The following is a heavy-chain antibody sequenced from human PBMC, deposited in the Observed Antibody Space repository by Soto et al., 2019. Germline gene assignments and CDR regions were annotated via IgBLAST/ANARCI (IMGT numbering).Heavy chain of an antibody. J-gene: IGHJ5*02. CDR2: ISGSGGST. CDR3: ASPYDFWSGPNWFDP. Sequence: GGSLRLSCAASGFTFSSYAMSWVRQAPGKGLEWVSAISGSGGSTYYADSVKGRFTISRDNSKNTLYLQMNSLRAEDTAVYYCASPYDFWSGPNWFDPWGQGTLVTVSS. D-gene: IGHD3-3*01. V-gene: IGHV3-23*01. CDR1: GFTFSSYA.